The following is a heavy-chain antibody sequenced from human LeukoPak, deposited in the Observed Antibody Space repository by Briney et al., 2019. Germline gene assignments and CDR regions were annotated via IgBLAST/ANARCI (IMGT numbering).Heavy chain of an antibody. CDR1: GFTFSSYA. CDR2: IPYDGSNK. V-gene: IGHV3-30*04. D-gene: IGHD2-21*02. J-gene: IGHJ6*04. CDR3: ARDHEHIVVVTAIPGDYGMDV. Sequence: GGSLRLSCAASGFTFSSYAMHWVRQAPGKGLEWVAVIPYDGSNKYYADSVKGRFTISRDNSKNTLYLQMNSLRAEDTAVYYCARDHEHIVVVTAIPGDYGMDVWGKGTTVTVSS.